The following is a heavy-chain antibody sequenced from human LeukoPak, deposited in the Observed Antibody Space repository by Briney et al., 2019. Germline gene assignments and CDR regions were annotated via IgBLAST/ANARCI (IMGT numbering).Heavy chain of an antibody. CDR3: AEDRIRDGSGSSPFDY. D-gene: IGHD3-10*01. CDR1: GGSFSGYY. CDR2: INHSGST. J-gene: IGHJ4*02. Sequence: SETLSLTCAVYGGSFSGYYWSWIRQPPGKGLKWIGEINHSGSTNSNPSLKSRVTISVDTSKNQFSLKLSSVTAADTAVYYQAEDRIRDGSGSSPFDYWGQGTLVTVSS. V-gene: IGHV4-34*01.